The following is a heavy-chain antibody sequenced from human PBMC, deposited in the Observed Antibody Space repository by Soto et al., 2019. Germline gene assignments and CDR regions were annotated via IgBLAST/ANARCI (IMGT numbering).Heavy chain of an antibody. J-gene: IGHJ6*02. CDR1: GYTFTSYD. CDR3: ARVWGWNYLEGSSGMDV. CDR2: MNPNSGNT. V-gene: IGHV1-8*01. D-gene: IGHD1-7*01. Sequence: GASVKVSCKASGYTFTSYDINWVRQATGQGLEWMGWMNPNSGNTGYAQKFQGRVTMTRNTSISTAYMELSSLRSEDTAVYYCARVWGWNYLEGSSGMDVWGQGTTVTVS.